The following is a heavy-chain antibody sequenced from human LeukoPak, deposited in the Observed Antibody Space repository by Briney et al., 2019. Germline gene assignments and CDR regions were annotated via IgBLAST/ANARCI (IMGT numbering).Heavy chain of an antibody. Sequence: GRSLRLSCAASGFTFSSYGMHWVRQAPGKGLEWVAVIWYDGSNKYYADSVKGRFTISRDNSKNTLYLQMNSLRAEDAAVYYCARETSDCSSTSCFYYFDYWGQGTLVTVSS. J-gene: IGHJ4*02. CDR2: IWYDGSNK. V-gene: IGHV3-33*01. CDR1: GFTFSSYG. CDR3: ARETSDCSSTSCFYYFDY. D-gene: IGHD2-2*01.